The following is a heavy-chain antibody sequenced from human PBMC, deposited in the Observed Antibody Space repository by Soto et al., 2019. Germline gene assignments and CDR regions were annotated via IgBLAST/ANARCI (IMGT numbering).Heavy chain of an antibody. D-gene: IGHD4-17*01. CDR1: GGSISGGVGGLYY. CDR2: IYDSGST. Sequence: QLQLRESGPGLVKPSETLSLTCTVSGGSISGGVGGLYYWSWIRQPPGKGLAWIGYIYDSGSTYYNPSHKTRVTISVDTSKNHFTLRLSSVTAADTAVYYCAREVIPLTTDWYFDLWGRGTLITVSS. CDR3: AREVIPLTTDWYFDL. V-gene: IGHV4-30-4*01. J-gene: IGHJ2*01.